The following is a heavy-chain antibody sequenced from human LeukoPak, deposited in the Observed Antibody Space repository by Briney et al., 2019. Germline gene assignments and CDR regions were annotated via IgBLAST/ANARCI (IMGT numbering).Heavy chain of an antibody. CDR2: IYYSGST. V-gene: IGHV4-59*01. CDR1: GGSISNYY. D-gene: IGHD6-13*01. Sequence: KPSETLSLTCTVSGGSISNYYWSWIRQPPGKGLEWIGYIYYSGSTNYNPSLKSRVTISVDTSKNQFSLKLSSVTAADTAVYYCARVYYSSSYDYWYFDLWDRGTLVTVSS. J-gene: IGHJ2*01. CDR3: ARVYYSSSYDYWYFDL.